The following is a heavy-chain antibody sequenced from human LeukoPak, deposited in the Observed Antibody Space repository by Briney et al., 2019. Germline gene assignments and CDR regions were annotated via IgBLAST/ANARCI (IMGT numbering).Heavy chain of an antibody. D-gene: IGHD1-26*01. J-gene: IGHJ6*01. V-gene: IGHV3-15*01. CDR1: FTPSKAR. CDR2: IKSKTDGGTT. CDR3: SIVVIVGADFDYLIDG. Sequence: PGGSPRLSPVHSRFTPSKARTRSVRQAPGKGLEWVGRIKSKTDGGTTDYAAPVKGRFTISRDDSKNMLYMQMNSMQTNHRSVNSCSIVVIVGADFDYLIDGGEQETSVTVSS.